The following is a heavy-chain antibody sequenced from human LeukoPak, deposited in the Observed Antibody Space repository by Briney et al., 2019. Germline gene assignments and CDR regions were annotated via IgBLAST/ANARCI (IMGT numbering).Heavy chain of an antibody. D-gene: IGHD3-16*01. Sequence: GSSVKVSCKASGGTFSSYAISWVRQAPGQGLEWMGRIIPILGIANYAQKFQGRVTITADKSTSTAYMELSSLRSEDTAVYYCAGDRLGRGGFDYWGQGTLVTVSS. CDR3: AGDRLGRGGFDY. V-gene: IGHV1-69*04. CDR1: GGTFSSYA. CDR2: IIPILGIA. J-gene: IGHJ4*02.